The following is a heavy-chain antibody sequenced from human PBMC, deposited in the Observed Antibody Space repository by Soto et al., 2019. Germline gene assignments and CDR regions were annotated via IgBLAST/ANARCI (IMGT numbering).Heavy chain of an antibody. V-gene: IGHV2-26*01. CDR1: GFSLSNARMG. CDR2: IFSNDEK. Sequence: GPTLVNPTETLTLTGTVSGFSLSNARMGVRWIRQPRGKALEWLAHIFSNDEKAYSTSLKSSLTISKDTSKSQGGRTMTNMDTVNTATHYCARIPRCSYWFDPWGQGTVVTVSS. CDR3: ARIPRCSYWFDP. J-gene: IGHJ5*02. D-gene: IGHD2-8*01.